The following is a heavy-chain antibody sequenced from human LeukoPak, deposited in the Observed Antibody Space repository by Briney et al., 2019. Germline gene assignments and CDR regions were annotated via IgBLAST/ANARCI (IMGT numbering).Heavy chain of an antibody. CDR3: VRDDWRGLGNRNDVANFDY. CDR1: GYTFNTYG. Sequence: ASVEVSCKASGYTFNTYGMSWVRQAPGQGLEWMARIRVSRGDTQNAQKFQGRVTMTTDTSTSTAYLELRSLRSDDTAVYYCVRDDWRGLGNRNDVANFDYWGQGTLVTVSS. J-gene: IGHJ4*02. CDR2: IRVSRGDT. D-gene: IGHD1-1*01. V-gene: IGHV1-18*01.